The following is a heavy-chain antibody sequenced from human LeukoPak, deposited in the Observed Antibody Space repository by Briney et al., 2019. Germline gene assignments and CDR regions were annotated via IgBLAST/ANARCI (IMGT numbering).Heavy chain of an antibody. CDR1: GFTLSGYG. Sequence: PGRSLRLSCAASGFTLSGYGMHWVRQAPGKGLEWVGILFSDGINQYYADSVKGRFTVSRDTFKNTLYLQMTNVRAEDTAMYFCATHRGNFYIGHLESWGHGTLITVSS. CDR3: ATHRGNFYIGHLES. V-gene: IGHV3-30*12. CDR2: LFSDGINQ. J-gene: IGHJ5*01. D-gene: IGHD1-7*01.